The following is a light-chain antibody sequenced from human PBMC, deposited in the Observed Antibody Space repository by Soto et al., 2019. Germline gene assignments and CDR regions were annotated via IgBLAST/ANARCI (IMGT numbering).Light chain of an antibody. CDR3: QTWGTGIVV. CDR2: LTSDGSH. V-gene: IGLV4-69*01. Sequence: QAVVTQSPSASGSLGASVKLTCTLSSGHSSSAIAWHQQQPEKGPRYLMKLTSDGSHTKGDGIPDRFSGSSSGAERYLTISSLQSEDEADYYCQTWGTGIVVFGGGTNLTVL. CDR1: SGHSSSA. J-gene: IGLJ2*01.